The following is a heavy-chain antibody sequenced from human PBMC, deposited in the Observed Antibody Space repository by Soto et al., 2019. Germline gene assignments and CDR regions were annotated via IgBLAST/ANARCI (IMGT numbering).Heavy chain of an antibody. D-gene: IGHD6-19*01. J-gene: IGHJ5*02. CDR1: GGSISSYY. CDR3: ARDVYSSGWYAP. CDR2: VHYSGST. V-gene: IGHV4-59*01. Sequence: SETLSLTCTVSGGSISSYYWSWIRQPPGKGLEWIGFVHYSGSTKYNPSLKSRVAMSLDMSRKQFSLELSAVTAADTAVYYCARDVYSSGWYAPWGQGTLVTVSS.